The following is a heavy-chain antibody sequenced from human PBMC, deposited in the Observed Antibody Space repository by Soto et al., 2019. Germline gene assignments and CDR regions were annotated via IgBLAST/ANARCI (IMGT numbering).Heavy chain of an antibody. CDR3: PRRHCSGGSCYRYDY. D-gene: IGHD2-15*01. CDR2: IYPGDSDT. J-gene: IGHJ4*02. V-gene: IGHV5-51*03. CDR1: GYSFTSYW. Sequence: EVQLVQSGAEVKKPGESLKISCKGSGYSFTSYWIGWVRQMPGKGLEWMGIIYPGDSDTRYSPSFQGQVTISADKSISTAYLQWSSLKATATAMYYCPRRHCSGGSCYRYDYWGLGSLVTASS.